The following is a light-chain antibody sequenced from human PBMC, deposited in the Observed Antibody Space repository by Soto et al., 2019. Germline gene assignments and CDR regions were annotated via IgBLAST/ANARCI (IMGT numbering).Light chain of an antibody. CDR3: QHYTNWPLA. CDR2: GAS. Sequence: EIVMRLSLATLSVSPGESGTLSCRASQSLSSNLAWYQQKPCQAPRFLIYGASTRATDIPARFSCSGSGTELTLTISRLQSEEFAVYSCQHYTNWPLACGEPTRLEI. CDR1: QSLSSN. V-gene: IGKV3-15*01. J-gene: IGKJ5*01.